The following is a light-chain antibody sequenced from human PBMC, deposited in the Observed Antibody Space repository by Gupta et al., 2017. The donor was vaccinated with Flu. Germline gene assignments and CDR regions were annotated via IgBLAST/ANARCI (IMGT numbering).Light chain of an antibody. CDR1: QDIKNY. CDR3: QQDDVLPLA. Sequence: DIQMTQSPSSLSASVGDRITITCQASQDIKNYLNWYQHKPGKAPELLIYSTSYLETGVPSRFSGSGSGTDFTFTISGLQPEDIATYYCQQDDVLPLAFGGGTKVEIK. CDR2: STS. V-gene: IGKV1-33*01. J-gene: IGKJ4*01.